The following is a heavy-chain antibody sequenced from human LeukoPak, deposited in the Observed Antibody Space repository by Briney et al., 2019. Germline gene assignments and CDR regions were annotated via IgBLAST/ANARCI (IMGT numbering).Heavy chain of an antibody. V-gene: IGHV3-48*03. CDR3: ARDPGYSYGSGC. D-gene: IGHD5-18*01. Sequence: GGSLRLSCAASGFTFSSYEMNWVRQAPGKGLEWVSYISSSGSTIYYADSVKGRFTISRDNAKNSLYLQMNSLRAEDTAVYYCARDPGYSYGSGCWGQGTLVTVTS. CDR1: GFTFSSYE. CDR2: ISSSGSTI. J-gene: IGHJ4*02.